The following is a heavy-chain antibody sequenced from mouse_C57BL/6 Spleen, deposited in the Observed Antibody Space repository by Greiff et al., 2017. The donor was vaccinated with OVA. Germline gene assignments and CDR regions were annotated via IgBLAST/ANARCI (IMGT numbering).Heavy chain of an antibody. CDR3: ARLSYYVSSYVNAMDY. D-gene: IGHD1-1*01. Sequence: QVLLQQPGAELVMPGASVKLSCKASGYTFTSYWMHWVKQRPGQGLEWIGEIDPSDSYTNYNQKFKGKSTLTVDKSSSTAYMQIISLTSEDSAVYDCARLSYYVSSYVNAMDYWGQGTSVAVSS. V-gene: IGHV1-69*01. CDR1: GYTFTSYW. CDR2: IDPSDSYT. J-gene: IGHJ4*01.